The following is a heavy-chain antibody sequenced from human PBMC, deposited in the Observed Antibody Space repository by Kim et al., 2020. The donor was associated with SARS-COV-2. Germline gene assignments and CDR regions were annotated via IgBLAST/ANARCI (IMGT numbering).Heavy chain of an antibody. J-gene: IGHJ3*02. V-gene: IGHV3-23*01. Sequence: GRFTISRDNSKNTLYLQMNSLRAEDTAVYYCAKDITMIVVVITTYAFDIWGQGTMVTVSS. CDR3: AKDITMIVVVITTYAFDI. D-gene: IGHD3-22*01.